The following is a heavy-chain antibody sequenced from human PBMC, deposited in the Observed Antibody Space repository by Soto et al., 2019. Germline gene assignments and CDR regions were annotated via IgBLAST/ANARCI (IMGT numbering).Heavy chain of an antibody. V-gene: IGHV4-31*03. CDR2: VYYRGST. CDR1: GGSIRSGGFY. CDR3: ARGLRGVITIPFDY. Sequence: QVQLQESGPGLMKPSQTLSLTCTVSGGSIRSGGFYWSWIRQHPEKGLEWIGYVYYRGSTYYNPSLQSRVPISVDTPNNQFSLKLSSVTAADTAVYYCARGLRGVITIPFDYWGQGTLVTVSP. J-gene: IGHJ4*02. D-gene: IGHD3-10*01.